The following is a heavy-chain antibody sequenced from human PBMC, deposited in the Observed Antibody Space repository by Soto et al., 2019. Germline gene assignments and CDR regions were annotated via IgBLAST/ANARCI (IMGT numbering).Heavy chain of an antibody. CDR3: ARVHDYSNPRGKGGENYYYYGMDV. CDR2: IYYSGST. J-gene: IGHJ6*02. V-gene: IGHV4-31*03. CDR1: GGSISSGGYY. D-gene: IGHD3-16*01. Sequence: QVQLQESGPGLVKPSQTLSLTCTVSGGSISSGGYYWSWIRQHPGKGLEWIGYIYYSGSTYYNPSLRSRVTISVGTSKNQFSLKLSSVTAADTAVYYCARVHDYSNPRGKGGENYYYYGMDVWGQGTTVTVSS.